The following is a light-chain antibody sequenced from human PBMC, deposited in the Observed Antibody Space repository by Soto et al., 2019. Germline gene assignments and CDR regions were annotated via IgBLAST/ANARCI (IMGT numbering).Light chain of an antibody. CDR1: QGVRTY. CDR2: AAS. Sequence: DIQMTQSPSAMSASVGDRVTITCRASQGVRTYLAWLQQKPGKAPKLLIYAASTLQSGVPSRFSGSGSGTDFTLTISCLQSEDFATYYCQQYYSYPPVFGPGTKVDIK. CDR3: QQYYSYPPV. V-gene: IGKV1-17*03. J-gene: IGKJ3*01.